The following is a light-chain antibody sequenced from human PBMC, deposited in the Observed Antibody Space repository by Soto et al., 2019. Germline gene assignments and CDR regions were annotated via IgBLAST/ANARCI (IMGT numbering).Light chain of an antibody. J-gene: IGKJ1*01. CDR1: QSVSSN. Sequence: EIVLTQSPATLSSSPGETATLSCRASQSVSSNLAWYQQKPGQAPRLLIYDASKRATGIPARFSGSGFGTDYTLTISSLEPEDFAVYYCQQRSKWRTFGQGTKVDIK. CDR2: DAS. CDR3: QQRSKWRT. V-gene: IGKV3-11*01.